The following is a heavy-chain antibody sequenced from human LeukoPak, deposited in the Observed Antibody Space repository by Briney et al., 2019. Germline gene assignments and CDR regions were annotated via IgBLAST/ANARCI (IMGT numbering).Heavy chain of an antibody. CDR2: IKQDGSQK. Sequence: GGSLRLSCAASGFTSGSYWMNWVRQAPGKGLEWVAIIKQDGSQKLYLDSVRGRFTISTDTANNSLYLLMNSLRAEDTAVYYCARASLSSLLTFDYRGQGTLVTVSS. D-gene: IGHD2-15*01. V-gene: IGHV3-7*01. CDR1: GFTSGSYW. CDR3: ARASLSSLLTFDY. J-gene: IGHJ4*02.